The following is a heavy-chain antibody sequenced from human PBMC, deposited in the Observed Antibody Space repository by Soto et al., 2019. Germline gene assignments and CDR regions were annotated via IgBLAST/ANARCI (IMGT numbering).Heavy chain of an antibody. CDR2: IYYSGST. J-gene: IGHJ6*03. D-gene: IGHD2-15*01. V-gene: IGHV4-39*01. CDR1: GGSISSSSYY. Sequence: PSETLSLTCTVSGGSISSSSYYWGWIRQPPGKGPEWIGSIYYSGSTYYNPSLKSRVTISVDTSKNQFSLKLSSVTAADTAVYYCARHEGYCSGGSCYSISLPYYYMDVWGKGTTVTVSS. CDR3: ARHEGYCSGGSCYSISLPYYYMDV.